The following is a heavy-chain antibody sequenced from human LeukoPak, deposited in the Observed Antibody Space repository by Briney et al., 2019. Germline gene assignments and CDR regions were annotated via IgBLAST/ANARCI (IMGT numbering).Heavy chain of an antibody. J-gene: IGHJ3*02. V-gene: IGHV3-9*01. D-gene: IGHD3-22*01. CDR1: GFTFDDYA. CDR2: ISWNSGSI. CDR3: AKDSDAYYYDSSGDDAFDI. Sequence: GGSLRLSCAASGFTFDDYAMHWVRQAPGKGLEWVSGISWNSGSIGYADSVKGRFTISRDNAKNSLYLQMNSLRAEDTALYYCAKDSDAYYYDSSGDDAFDIWGQGTMVTVSS.